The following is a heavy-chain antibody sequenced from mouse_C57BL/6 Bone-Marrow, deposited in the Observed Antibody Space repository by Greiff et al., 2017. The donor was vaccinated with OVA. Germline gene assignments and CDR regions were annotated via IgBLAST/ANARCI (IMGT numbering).Heavy chain of an antibody. J-gene: IGHJ1*03. CDR3: AKRGYSNYDWYFDD. Sequence: QVQLQEPGPGLVAPSQSLSISCTVSGFSLTSYGVSWVRQPPGKGLELLGVIWGDGSTNYHSALICSLSIRKNNSKSQVILKLNSLQTDDTATYFYAKRGYSNYDWYFDDWGTGTTVTVSS. CDR1: GFSLTSYG. V-gene: IGHV2-3*01. D-gene: IGHD2-5*01. CDR2: IWGDGST.